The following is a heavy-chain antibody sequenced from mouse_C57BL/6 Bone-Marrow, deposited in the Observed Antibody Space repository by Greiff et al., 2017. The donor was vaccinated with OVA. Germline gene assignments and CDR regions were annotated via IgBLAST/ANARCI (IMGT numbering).Heavy chain of an antibody. CDR2: INPHNGGT. J-gene: IGHJ3*01. CDR1: GYTFTDYY. V-gene: IGHV1-26*01. D-gene: IGHD2-4*01. CDR3: ARPRYDYDEAWFAY. Sequence: VQLKQSGPELVKPGASVKISCKASGYTFTDYYMNWVKQSHGKSLEWIGDINPHNGGTSFNQKFKGKATLTVDKSSSTAYMELRSLTSEDSAVYYCARPRYDYDEAWFAYWGQGTLVTVSA.